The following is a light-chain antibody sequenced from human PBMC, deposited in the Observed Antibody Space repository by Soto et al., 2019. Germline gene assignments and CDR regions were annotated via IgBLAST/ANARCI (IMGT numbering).Light chain of an antibody. Sequence: DIQMAQSPSTLSANVGDRVIITCRASQTISTWLAWYQQKPGKAPNLLIYQASTLETGVPSRFSGSGSGTEFTLTISGLQPDDFATYYCQQYDNYPLTFGGGNKVEI. V-gene: IGKV1-5*03. J-gene: IGKJ4*01. CDR1: QTISTW. CDR2: QAS. CDR3: QQYDNYPLT.